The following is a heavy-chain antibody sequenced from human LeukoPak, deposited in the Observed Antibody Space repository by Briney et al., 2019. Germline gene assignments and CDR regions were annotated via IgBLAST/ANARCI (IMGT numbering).Heavy chain of an antibody. Sequence: ASVKVSCKASGYTFTSYDINWVRQATGQGLEWMGWMTPNSGNTGYAQKFQGRVTMTRNTSISTAYMELSSLRSEDTAVYYCARGPYYDYVWGSYRDYWGQGTPVTVSS. CDR2: MTPNSGNT. V-gene: IGHV1-8*01. CDR1: GYTFTSYD. J-gene: IGHJ4*02. CDR3: ARGPYYDYVWGSYRDY. D-gene: IGHD3-16*02.